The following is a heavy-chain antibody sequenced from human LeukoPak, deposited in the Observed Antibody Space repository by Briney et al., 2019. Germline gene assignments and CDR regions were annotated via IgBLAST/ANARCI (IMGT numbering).Heavy chain of an antibody. J-gene: IGHJ6*03. CDR2: IVGGDGGT. Sequence: GGSLRLSCAASGFPISTNGMSWVRQAPGRGLEWVSGIVGGDGGTYYADSVKGRFIISRDNSKNTLYVQMNSLRAEDTAVYYCARGALYYMDVWGKGTTVTISS. V-gene: IGHV3-23*01. CDR3: ARGALYYMDV. CDR1: GFPISTNG.